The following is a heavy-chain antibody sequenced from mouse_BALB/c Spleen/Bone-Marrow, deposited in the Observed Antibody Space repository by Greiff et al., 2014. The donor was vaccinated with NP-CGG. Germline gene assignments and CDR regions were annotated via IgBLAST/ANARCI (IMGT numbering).Heavy chain of an antibody. CDR2: IHYSGST. Sequence: EVQGVESGPDLVKPSQSLSLTCTVTGYSITSGYSWHWIRQFPGNKLEWMGYIHYSGSTNYNPSLKSRTSITRDTSKNQFFLQLNSVTTEDTATYYCASSTTVVADGYFDVWGAGTTVTVSS. CDR1: GYSITSGYS. D-gene: IGHD1-1*01. V-gene: IGHV3-1*02. J-gene: IGHJ1*01. CDR3: ASSTTVVADGYFDV.